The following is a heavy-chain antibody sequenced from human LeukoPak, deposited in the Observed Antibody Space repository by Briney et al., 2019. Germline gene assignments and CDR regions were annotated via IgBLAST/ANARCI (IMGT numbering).Heavy chain of an antibody. CDR3: ARGRFFDDYSYYYLSV. V-gene: IGHV1-8*01. CDR2: INPNSGNT. D-gene: IGHD3-9*01. Sequence: ASVKVSCKASGYTFTNYDVNWVRQATGQGLEWMGWINPNSGNTGYAQKFQGRVTMTRSTSISTAYMELSNLRSEDTAVYYCARGRFFDDYSYYYLSVWGKGTTVTISS. J-gene: IGHJ6*03. CDR1: GYTFTNYD.